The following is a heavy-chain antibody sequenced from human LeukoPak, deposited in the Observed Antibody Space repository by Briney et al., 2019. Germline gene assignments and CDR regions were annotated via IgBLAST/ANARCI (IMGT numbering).Heavy chain of an antibody. CDR1: GFTFSSYG. V-gene: IGHV3-30*02. Sequence: GGSLRLSCAASGFTFSSYGMHWVRQAPGKGLEWVAFIRYDGSNKYYADSVKGRFTISRDNSKNTLYLQMNSLRAEDTAVYYCAKVSRQADCSSTSCYHNGDYWGQGTLVTASS. D-gene: IGHD2-2*01. CDR2: IRYDGSNK. CDR3: AKVSRQADCSSTSCYHNGDY. J-gene: IGHJ4*02.